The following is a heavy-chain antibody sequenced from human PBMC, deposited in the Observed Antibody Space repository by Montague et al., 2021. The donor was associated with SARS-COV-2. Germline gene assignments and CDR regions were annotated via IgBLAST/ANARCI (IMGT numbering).Heavy chain of an antibody. J-gene: IGHJ4*02. CDR3: AKSLQVGATTPFDY. V-gene: IGHV3-23*01. D-gene: IGHD1-26*01. Sequence: ADSVKGRFTFSRDNSKNTVTLQMNSLRAEDTAIYYCAKSLQVGATTPFDYWGQGILVTVSS.